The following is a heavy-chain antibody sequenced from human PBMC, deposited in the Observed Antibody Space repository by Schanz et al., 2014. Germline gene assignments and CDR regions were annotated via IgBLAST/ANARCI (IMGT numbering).Heavy chain of an antibody. CDR2: ISSASSTI. J-gene: IGHJ5*02. V-gene: IGHV3-48*01. Sequence: PGGSLRLSCAASGFSFSDHAMDWVRQAPGKGLEWVSYISSASSTINYADSVKGRFTISRDNAKNSLFLQMNSLRAEDTAVYYCARAGYDADNWFDPWGQGTLVTVSS. D-gene: IGHD2-2*01. CDR1: GFSFSDHA. CDR3: ARAGYDADNWFDP.